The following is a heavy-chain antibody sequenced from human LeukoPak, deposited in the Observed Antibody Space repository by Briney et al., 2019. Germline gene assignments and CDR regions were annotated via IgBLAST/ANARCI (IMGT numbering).Heavy chain of an antibody. CDR2: IYWYGNFI. Sequence: PGGSLRLSCAASGSTIDDYAMHWVRQAPGKGLEWVSGIYWYGNFIAYADSVKGRFTISRDNAKNSLYLQMNSLRTEDTAFYYCTKGSWSPRGFNWFDPWGEGTLVTVSS. CDR3: TKGSWSPRGFNWFDP. CDR1: GSTIDDYA. J-gene: IGHJ5*02. V-gene: IGHV3-9*01. D-gene: IGHD2-15*01.